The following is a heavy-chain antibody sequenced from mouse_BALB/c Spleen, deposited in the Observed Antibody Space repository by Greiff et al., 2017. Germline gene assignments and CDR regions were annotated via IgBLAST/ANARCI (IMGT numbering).Heavy chain of an antibody. Sequence: VKVVESGPGLVAPSQSLSITCTVSGFSLTGYGVNWVRQPPGKGLEWLGMIWGDGSTDYNSALKSRLSISKDNSKSQVFLKMNSLQTDDTARYYCAREGTPGAYYYAMDYWGQGTSVTVSS. CDR3: AREGTPGAYYYAMDY. D-gene: IGHD3-1*01. CDR1: GFSLTGYG. J-gene: IGHJ4*01. CDR2: IWGDGST. V-gene: IGHV2-6-7*01.